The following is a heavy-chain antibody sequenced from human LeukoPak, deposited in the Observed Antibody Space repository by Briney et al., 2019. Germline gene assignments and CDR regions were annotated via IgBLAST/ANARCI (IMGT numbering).Heavy chain of an antibody. CDR2: ISYSGST. D-gene: IGHD4-11*01. Sequence: SETLSLTCTVSGDSISNYYWTWIRQPPGKGLEWIGYISYSGSTSYNPSLASRVTISVDTSKIQFSLKLSSVTAADTAVYYCARRDMTALTAYAFDIWGQGTMVTVSS. CDR3: ARRDMTALTAYAFDI. CDR1: GDSISNYY. V-gene: IGHV4-59*08. J-gene: IGHJ3*02.